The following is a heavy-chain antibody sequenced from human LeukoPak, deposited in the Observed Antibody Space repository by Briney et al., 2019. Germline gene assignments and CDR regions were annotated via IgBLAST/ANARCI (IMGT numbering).Heavy chain of an antibody. CDR2: IYSGGST. J-gene: IGHJ4*02. CDR3: ARWYSSSWYYFDY. V-gene: IGHV3-66*01. D-gene: IGHD6-13*01. CDR1: GFTVSNNY. Sequence: GGSLRLSCAAAGFTVSNNYMSWVRQAPGKGLEWVSVIYSGGSTYYADSVKGRFTISRDNSKNTLYLQMNSLRAEDTAVYYCARWYSSSWYYFDYWGQGTLVTVSS.